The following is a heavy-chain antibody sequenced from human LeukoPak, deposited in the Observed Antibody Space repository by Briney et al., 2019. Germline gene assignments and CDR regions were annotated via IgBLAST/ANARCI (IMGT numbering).Heavy chain of an antibody. J-gene: IGHJ4*02. CDR3: ARHGQVIPAGIFFFDH. CDR2: VYYSGST. CDR1: GGSISSSSYY. V-gene: IGHV4-39*01. Sequence: SETLSLTCTVSGGSISSSSYYWGWIRQPPGKGLEWIGGVYYSGSTYYNPSLKSRVTMSVDTSRDQFSLRLSSVTAADTAVYYCARHGQVIPAGIFFFDHWGQGTLVTVSS. D-gene: IGHD2-2*01.